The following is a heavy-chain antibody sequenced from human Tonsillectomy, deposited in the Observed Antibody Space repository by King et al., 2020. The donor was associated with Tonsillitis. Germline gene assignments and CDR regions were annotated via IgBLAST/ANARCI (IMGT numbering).Heavy chain of an antibody. Sequence: VQLVESGGGVVQPGRSLRLSCAASGFTFSSYAMHWVRQAPGKGLEWVAVISYDGSNKYYADSVKGRFTISRDNSKNTLYLQMNSLRAEDTAVYYCARARRVVKYYFDYWGQGTLVTVSS. CDR3: ARARRVVKYYFDY. J-gene: IGHJ4*02. CDR2: ISYDGSNK. CDR1: GFTFSSYA. V-gene: IGHV3-30-3*01. D-gene: IGHD1-14*01.